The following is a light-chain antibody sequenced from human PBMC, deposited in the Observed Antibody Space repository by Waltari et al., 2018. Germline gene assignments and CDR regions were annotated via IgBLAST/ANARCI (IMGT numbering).Light chain of an antibody. CDR3: QESYSFTRT. V-gene: IGKV1-39*01. CDR1: QTISRY. CDR2: AAF. Sequence: DIQMTQSPSSLSASVGDRVTITCRASQTISRYLNWYQRKPGKAPNLLIYAAFSLQSGVPSRFSGSGSGRDFTLIITSLQPEDFATYYCQESYSFTRTFGQGTKVEIK. J-gene: IGKJ1*01.